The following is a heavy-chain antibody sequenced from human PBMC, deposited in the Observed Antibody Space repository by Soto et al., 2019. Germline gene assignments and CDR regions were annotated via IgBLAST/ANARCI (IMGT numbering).Heavy chain of an antibody. CDR2: TYYRSKWYN. J-gene: IGHJ6*02. CDR3: ASSRYCSSTSCYTGFYYYYGMDV. Sequence: SQTLSLTCAISGDSVSSNSAAWNWIRQSPSRGLEWLGRTYYRSKWYNDYAVSVKSRITINPDTSKNQFSLQLNSVTPEDTAVYCCASSRYCSSTSCYTGFYYYYGMDVWGQGTTVTVSS. CDR1: GDSVSSNSAA. V-gene: IGHV6-1*01. D-gene: IGHD2-2*02.